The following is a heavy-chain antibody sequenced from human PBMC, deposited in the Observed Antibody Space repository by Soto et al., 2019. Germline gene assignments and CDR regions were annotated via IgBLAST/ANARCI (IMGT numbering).Heavy chain of an antibody. Sequence: EVQLLESGGDLVQPGGSLRLSCAASGFTFNDYALTWVRQVPGKGLEWVSSLSSRGFSTHYAESVKGRFTISRDNIKNTVYLQMNSLRAEDTAVYYCARERAVYCSNGICRDAFDIWGKGTLVTVSS. V-gene: IGHV3-23*01. D-gene: IGHD2-8*01. J-gene: IGHJ3*02. CDR2: LSSRGFST. CDR3: ARERAVYCSNGICRDAFDI. CDR1: GFTFNDYA.